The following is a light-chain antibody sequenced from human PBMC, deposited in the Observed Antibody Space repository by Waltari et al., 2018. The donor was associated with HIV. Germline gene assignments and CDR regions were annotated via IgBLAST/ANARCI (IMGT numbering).Light chain of an antibody. CDR2: GAS. CDR3: QQYGTTKFT. CDR1: QSVSSSF. V-gene: IGKV3-20*01. Sequence: DIVLTQSPGTLSLSPGDRATLSCRASQSVSSSFLAWYQQKPGQAPRLLMYGASSRATGIPDRFSGSGSGTDFTLTISRLEPEDFAVYYCQQYGTTKFTFGPGTKVDIK. J-gene: IGKJ3*01.